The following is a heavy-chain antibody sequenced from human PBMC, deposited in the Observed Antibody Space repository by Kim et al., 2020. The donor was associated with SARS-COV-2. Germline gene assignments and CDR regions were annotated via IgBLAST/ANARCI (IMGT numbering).Heavy chain of an antibody. D-gene: IGHD3-22*01. CDR1: GFTFSSYE. Sequence: GGSLRLSCAASGFTFSSYEMNWVRQAPGKGLEWVSYISRSGSTIYYADSVKGRFTISRDNAKNSLYLQMNSLRAEDTAVYYCAREERIPMIVVVITSAFDLWGQGTMVTVSS. V-gene: IGHV3-48*03. CDR3: AREERIPMIVVVITSAFDL. CDR2: ISRSGSTI. J-gene: IGHJ3*01.